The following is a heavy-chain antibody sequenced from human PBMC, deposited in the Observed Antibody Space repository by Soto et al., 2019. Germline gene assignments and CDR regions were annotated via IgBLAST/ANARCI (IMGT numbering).Heavy chain of an antibody. CDR2: TYYRSKWIS. J-gene: IGHJ4*02. CDR3: ASDPPDSNSGFDF. V-gene: IGHV6-1*01. D-gene: IGHD1-26*01. CDR1: GDSVSNNGAT. Sequence: PSQSLSLTCAISGDSVSNNGATWNWIRQSPSGGLEWLGRTYYRSKWISDYTMSVKSRISINPDTSKIQISLQLNSVTPEDTAVYYCASDPPDSNSGFDFWGQGTLVTVSS.